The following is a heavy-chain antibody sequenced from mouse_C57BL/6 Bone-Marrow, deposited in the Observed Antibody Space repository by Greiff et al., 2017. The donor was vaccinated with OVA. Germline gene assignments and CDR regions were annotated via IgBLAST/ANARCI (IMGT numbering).Heavy chain of an antibody. CDR1: GFPFSDYG. V-gene: IGHV5-15*01. CDR2: ISNLAYSI. Sequence: EVQLVESGGGLVQPGGSLKLSCAASGFPFSDYGMAWVRQAPRKGPEWVAFISNLAYSIYYADTVTGRFTISRENAKNTLYLEMSSLRSEDTAMYYCARKDGGAMDYWGQGTSVTVSS. J-gene: IGHJ4*01. CDR3: ARKDGGAMDY.